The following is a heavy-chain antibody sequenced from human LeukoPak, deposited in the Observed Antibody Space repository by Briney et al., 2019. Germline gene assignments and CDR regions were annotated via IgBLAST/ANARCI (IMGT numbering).Heavy chain of an antibody. CDR1: GGTFSSYA. CDR2: IIPILGIA. D-gene: IGHD3-10*01. CDR3: ARVDYYGSGKSVNYYYYGMDV. Sequence: GSSVQVSCKASGGTFSSYAISWVRQAPGQGLEWMGRIIPILGIANYAQKFQGRVTITADKSTSTAYMELSSLRSEDTAVYYCARVDYYGSGKSVNYYYYGMDVWGQGTTVTVSS. J-gene: IGHJ6*02. V-gene: IGHV1-69*04.